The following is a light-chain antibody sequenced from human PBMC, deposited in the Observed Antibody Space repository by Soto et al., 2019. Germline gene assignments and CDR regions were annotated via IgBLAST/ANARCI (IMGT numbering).Light chain of an antibody. CDR1: HSVGSSH. CDR2: GAS. J-gene: IGKJ1*01. CDR3: QQYVGWT. V-gene: IGKV3-20*01. Sequence: EIVLTQSPGTLSLASGERATLSCRASHSVGSSHLAWYQQKPGQAPRLLIYGASSRATGVPDRFSGSGSGTDFTLTISRLEPEDSAVYYCQQYVGWTFGQGTKVEIK.